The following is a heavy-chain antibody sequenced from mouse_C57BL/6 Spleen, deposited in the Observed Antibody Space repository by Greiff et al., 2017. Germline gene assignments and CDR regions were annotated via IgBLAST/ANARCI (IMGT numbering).Heavy chain of an antibody. CDR2: INPNNGGT. CDR1: GYTFTDYY. Sequence: EVQLQQSGPELVKPGASVKISCKASGYTFTDYYMNWVKQSHGKSLEWIGDINPNNGGTSYNQKFKGKATLTVDKSSSTAYMELRSLTSEDSAVYYCARLTVVAGDYWGQGTTLTVSS. V-gene: IGHV1-26*01. D-gene: IGHD1-1*01. J-gene: IGHJ2*01. CDR3: ARLTVVAGDY.